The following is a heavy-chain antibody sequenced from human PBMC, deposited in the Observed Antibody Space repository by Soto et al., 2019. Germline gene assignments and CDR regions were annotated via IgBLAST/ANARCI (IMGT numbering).Heavy chain of an antibody. CDR2: ISYDGSNK. CDR3: AKDAEYSSGWYDYYYGTDV. V-gene: IGHV3-30*18. CDR1: GFTFSSYG. J-gene: IGHJ6*02. Sequence: QVQLVESGGGVVQPGRSLMIACAASGFTFSSYGMHWVRQAPGKGLEWVAVISYDGSNKYYADSVKGRFTISRDNSKNTLYLQMNSLRAEDTAVYYCAKDAEYSSGWYDYYYGTDVWGQGTTVTVSS. D-gene: IGHD6-19*01.